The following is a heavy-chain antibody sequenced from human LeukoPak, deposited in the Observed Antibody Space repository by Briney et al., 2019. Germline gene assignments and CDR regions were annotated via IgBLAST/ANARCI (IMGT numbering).Heavy chain of an antibody. J-gene: IGHJ3*02. D-gene: IGHD2-15*01. CDR1: GGTFHNYA. CDR3: GRVSCGGNCYSLIGTFDI. Sequence: VKVSCQASGGTFHNYAISWVRPAPGQGLEWMGGILPIFGTTNYAQKFQARVTITADESTSTAYMEMSSLRSEDTAVYYCGRVSCGGNCYSLIGTFDIWGQGTMVTVSS. CDR2: ILPIFGTT. V-gene: IGHV1-69*01.